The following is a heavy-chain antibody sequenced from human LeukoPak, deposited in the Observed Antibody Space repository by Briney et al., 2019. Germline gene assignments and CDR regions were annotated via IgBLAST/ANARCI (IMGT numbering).Heavy chain of an antibody. CDR2: INPNSGGT. Sequence: ASVKVSCKASGYTFTGYYMHWVRQAPGQGLEWMGWINPNSGGTTYAQKFQGWVTMTRDTSISTAYMELSRLRSDDTAVYYCARRHSSGWNDYWGQGTLVTVSS. D-gene: IGHD6-19*01. CDR3: ARRHSSGWNDY. J-gene: IGHJ4*02. V-gene: IGHV1-2*04. CDR1: GYTFTGYY.